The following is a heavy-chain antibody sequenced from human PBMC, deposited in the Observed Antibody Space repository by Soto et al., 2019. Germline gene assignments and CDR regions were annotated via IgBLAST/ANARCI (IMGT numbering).Heavy chain of an antibody. D-gene: IGHD2-21*01. CDR2: INPSAEKT. Sequence: QVQLVQSGAEVKKPGASVKVSCKASGYTFTSYYIHWVRQAPGQGLQWMGVINPSAEKTTYAQKFRGRVTVSRDTSTSTVYVELSSLRSEDTALYYCARGIDIGHHYDYYGMDVRGQGTTLTVSS. CDR1: GYTFTSYY. CDR3: ARGIDIGHHYDYYGMDV. J-gene: IGHJ6*02. V-gene: IGHV1-46*01.